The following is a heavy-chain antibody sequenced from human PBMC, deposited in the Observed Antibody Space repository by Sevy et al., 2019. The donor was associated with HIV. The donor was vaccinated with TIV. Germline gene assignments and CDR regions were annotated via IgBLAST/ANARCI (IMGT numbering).Heavy chain of an antibody. J-gene: IGHJ4*02. D-gene: IGHD3-22*01. CDR3: ARVAATYYYDSSGPSGDY. CDR1: GYSISSGYY. V-gene: IGHV4-38-2*01. CDR2: IYHSGST. Sequence: SETLSLTCAVSGYSISSGYYWGWIRQPPGKGVEWIGSIYHSGSTYYNPSLKSRVTISVDTSKNQFSLKLSSVTAADTAVYYCARVAATYYYDSSGPSGDYWGQRTLVTVSS.